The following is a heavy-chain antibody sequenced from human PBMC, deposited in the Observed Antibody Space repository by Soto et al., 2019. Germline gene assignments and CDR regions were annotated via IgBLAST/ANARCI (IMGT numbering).Heavy chain of an antibody. CDR1: GGSISSGDYY. V-gene: IGHV4-30-4*01. Sequence: SETLSLTCTVSGGSISSGDYYWSWLRQPPGKGLEWIGYIYYSGSTYYNPSLKSRVTISVDTSKNQFSLKLSSVTATDTAVYCCARGLVPVAFDYWGQGTLVTVSS. J-gene: IGHJ4*02. CDR2: IYYSGST. CDR3: ARGLVPVAFDY. D-gene: IGHD2-2*01.